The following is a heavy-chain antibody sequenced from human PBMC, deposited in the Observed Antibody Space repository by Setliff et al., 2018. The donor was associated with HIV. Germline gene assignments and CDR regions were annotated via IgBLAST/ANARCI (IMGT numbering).Heavy chain of an antibody. J-gene: IGHJ4*02. Sequence: SETLSLTCAVSGGSISDDKWWDWVRQPPGKGLEWIGEIYQTGRTNYDSSLKSRVTMSVDKTKNEFSLKMTSVTAADTAVYYCTRAPGGGKDYFAYWGRGILVTVSS. V-gene: IGHV4-4*02. D-gene: IGHD3-16*01. CDR2: IYQTGRT. CDR3: TRAPGGGKDYFAY. CDR1: GGSISDDKW.